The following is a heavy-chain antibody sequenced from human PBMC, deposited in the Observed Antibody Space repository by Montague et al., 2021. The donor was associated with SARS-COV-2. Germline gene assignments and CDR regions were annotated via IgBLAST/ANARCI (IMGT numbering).Heavy chain of an antibody. D-gene: IGHD6-19*01. J-gene: IGHJ4*02. CDR2: IDSSGTT. V-gene: IGHV4-39*01. CDR3: ARSTSGWFIY. Sequence: SETLSLTCSVSGGSISSTSFFWAWIRQPPGKGLEWVGSIDSSGTTYYXPSLKSRVTISGDTSRNQLSVRLSSVTAADTAVYYCARSTSGWFIYWGQGTLVTVSS. CDR1: GGSISSTSFF.